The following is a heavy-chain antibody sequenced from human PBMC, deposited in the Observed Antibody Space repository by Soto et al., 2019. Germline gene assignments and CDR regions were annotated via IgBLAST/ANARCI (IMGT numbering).Heavy chain of an antibody. D-gene: IGHD6-19*01. V-gene: IGHV4-38-2*02. CDR1: GDSISSGSY. J-gene: IGHJ4*03. Sequence: SETLSLTCTVSGDSISSGSYWGWIRQPPGEGPEWIASIYHGGTTFYNPSLKSRISISVDTSKNQFSLRLTSVTAADTATYYCARVHVMVVAGSTFDYWGPGTLVTVSS. CDR3: ARVHVMVVAGSTFDY. CDR2: IYHGGTT.